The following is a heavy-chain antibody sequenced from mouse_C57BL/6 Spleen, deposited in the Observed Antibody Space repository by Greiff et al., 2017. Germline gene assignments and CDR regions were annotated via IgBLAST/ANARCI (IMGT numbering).Heavy chain of an antibody. J-gene: IGHJ3*01. V-gene: IGHV1-50*01. CDR3: ARSRDYGSSYGDWFAY. D-gene: IGHD1-1*01. CDR1: GYTFTSYW. CDR2: IDPSDSYT. Sequence: QVQLQQPGAELVKPGASVKLSCKASGYTFTSYWMQWVKQRPGQGLEWIGEIDPSDSYTNYNQKFKGKATLTVDTSSSTAYMQLSSLTSEDSAVYYCARSRDYGSSYGDWFAYWGQGTLVTVSA.